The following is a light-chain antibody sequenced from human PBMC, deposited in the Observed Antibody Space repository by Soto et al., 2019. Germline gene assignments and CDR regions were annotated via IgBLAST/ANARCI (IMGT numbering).Light chain of an antibody. CDR2: GAS. CDR3: QQYGPSPGT. CDR1: QSVSSSY. J-gene: IGKJ1*01. V-gene: IGKV3-20*01. Sequence: EIVLTQSPGTLSLSPGERATLSCRASQSVSSSYLAWYQQKPGQAPRLLIYGASSRATGIPDRFSGSGSGTDFTLTISRLEPEDFAVYYCQQYGPSPGTFGQGTKVDIK.